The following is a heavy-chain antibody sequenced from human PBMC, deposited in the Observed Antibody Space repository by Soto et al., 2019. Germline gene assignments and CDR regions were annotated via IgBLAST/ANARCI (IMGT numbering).Heavy chain of an antibody. CDR3: ARDRNFDP. J-gene: IGHJ5*02. V-gene: IGHV3-23*01. Sequence: EVQLLEAGGGLVQPGGSLRLSCAASGFTFSSYGMNWVRQAAGKGLEWVSASSGSGGSTYYADSVKGRFTISRDNSKNTRYLQMNSRRAEDTAVYYCARDRNFDPWGQGTLVTVSS. D-gene: IGHD1-1*01. CDR1: GFTFSSYG. CDR2: SSGSGGST.